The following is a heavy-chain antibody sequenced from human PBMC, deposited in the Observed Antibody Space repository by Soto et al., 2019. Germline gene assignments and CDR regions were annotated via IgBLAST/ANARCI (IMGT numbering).Heavy chain of an antibody. CDR2: ISWDGGST. J-gene: IGHJ4*02. V-gene: IGHV3-43*01. CDR3: AKDEKQYSSGHGAFDY. Sequence: GGSLRLSCAASGFTFDDYTMHWVRQAPGKGLEWVSLISWDGGSTYYADSVKGRFTISRDNSKNSLYLQMNSLRTEDTALYYCAKDEKQYSSGHGAFDYWGQGTLVTVSS. CDR1: GFTFDDYT. D-gene: IGHD6-19*01.